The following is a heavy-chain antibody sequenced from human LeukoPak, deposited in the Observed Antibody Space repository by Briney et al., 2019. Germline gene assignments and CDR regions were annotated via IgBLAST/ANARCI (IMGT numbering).Heavy chain of an antibody. CDR3: AKDGSWGDYYFYFYIDV. CDR1: GFTFSNSA. V-gene: IGHV3-23*01. D-gene: IGHD3-16*01. J-gene: IGHJ6*03. CDR2: ISASGHYT. Sequence: GGSLRLSCEASGFTFSNSAMSWVRQAPGKGLEWVSGISASGHYTYNADSAKGRFTISRDDSKNTLYLQMNSLRAEDTALYYCAKDGSWGDYYFYFYIDVWGKGTTVTVSS.